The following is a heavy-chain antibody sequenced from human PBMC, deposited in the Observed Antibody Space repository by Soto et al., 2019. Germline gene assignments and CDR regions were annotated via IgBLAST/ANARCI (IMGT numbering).Heavy chain of an antibody. V-gene: IGHV4-59*01. J-gene: IGHJ4*02. CDR2: IYYSGST. CDR1: GGSISSYY. D-gene: IGHD3-10*01. Sequence: PSETLSLTCTVSGGSISSYYWSWIRQPPGKGLEWIGYIYYSGSTNYNPSLKSRVTISVDTSKNQFSLKLSSVTAADTAVYYCARDSRLWLGSYFDYWGQGTLVTVSS. CDR3: ARDSRLWLGSYFDY.